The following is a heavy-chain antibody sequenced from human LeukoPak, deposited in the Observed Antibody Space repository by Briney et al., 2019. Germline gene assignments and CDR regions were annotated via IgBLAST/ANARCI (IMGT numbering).Heavy chain of an antibody. Sequence: GESLKVSCKASGYTFTGYYMHWVRQAPGQGLEWMGWINPNSGGTNYAQKFQGRVTMTRDTSISTAYMELSRLRSDDTAVYYCARGVYDFWSGYQAPGYWGQGTLVTVSS. V-gene: IGHV1-2*02. CDR1: GYTFTGYY. CDR2: INPNSGGT. J-gene: IGHJ4*02. CDR3: ARGVYDFWSGYQAPGY. D-gene: IGHD3-3*01.